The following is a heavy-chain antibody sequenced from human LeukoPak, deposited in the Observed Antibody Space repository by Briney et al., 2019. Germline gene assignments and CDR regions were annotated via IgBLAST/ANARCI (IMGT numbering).Heavy chain of an antibody. CDR2: INPNSGAT. CDR3: ARDGTGTNYYYSYMDV. D-gene: IGHD4-11*01. CDR1: GYIFAGYY. Sequence: ASVKVSCKASGYIFAGYYMHWVRQAPGQGLEWMGWINPNSGATNYAQKFQGRVTLTRDTSISTAYLELSRLRSDDTAVYYCARDGTGTNYYYSYMDVWGKGTTVTVSS. J-gene: IGHJ6*03. V-gene: IGHV1-2*02.